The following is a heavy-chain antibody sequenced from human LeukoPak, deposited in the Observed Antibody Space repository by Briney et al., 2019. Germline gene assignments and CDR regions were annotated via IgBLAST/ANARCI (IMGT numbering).Heavy chain of an antibody. D-gene: IGHD3-3*01. CDR2: IYYSGST. Sequence: SETLSLTCTVSGGSISSYYWSWIRQPPGKGLEWIGYIYYSGSTNYNPSLKSRVTISVDTSKNQFSLKLSSVTAADTAVYYCARLITIFGVVLDYFDYWGRGTLVTVSS. CDR3: ARLITIFGVVLDYFDY. J-gene: IGHJ4*02. V-gene: IGHV4-59*08. CDR1: GGSISSYY.